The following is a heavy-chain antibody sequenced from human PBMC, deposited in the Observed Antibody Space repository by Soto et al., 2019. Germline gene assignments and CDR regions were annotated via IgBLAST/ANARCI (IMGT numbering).Heavy chain of an antibody. D-gene: IGHD2-15*01. CDR2: VKDSGRT. CDR1: GGSFTGNY. CDR3: ATDIATSEFGMDV. J-gene: IGHJ6*02. Sequence: KPSETLSLTCAVYGGSFTGNYRSWIRQPPGKGLELIGEVKDSGRTNFNPSLKSLVTISLDTSKKQFTLKSTSVTAADTAVYYCATDIATSEFGMDVWGHGTTLTV. V-gene: IGHV4-34*01.